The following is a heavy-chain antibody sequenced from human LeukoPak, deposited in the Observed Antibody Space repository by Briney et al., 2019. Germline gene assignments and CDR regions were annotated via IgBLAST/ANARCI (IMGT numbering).Heavy chain of an antibody. CDR1: GGSISSYY. D-gene: IGHD5-18*01. CDR2: IYTSGST. V-gene: IGHV4-4*07. CDR3: ARSYTAMVYGFDP. J-gene: IGHJ5*02. Sequence: PSETLSLTCTVAGGSISSYYWSWIRQPAGKGREWIGRIYTSGSTNYNPSLKSRVTMSVDTSNNQFSLKLSSVTAADTAVYYCARSYTAMVYGFDPWGQGTLVTVSS.